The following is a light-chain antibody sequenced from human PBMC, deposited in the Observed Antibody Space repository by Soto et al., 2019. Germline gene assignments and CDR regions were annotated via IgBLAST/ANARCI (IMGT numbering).Light chain of an antibody. CDR3: QSYKSATT. Sequence: DIQMTQSQSSLSAYVGERVTITCRASQGIDKYEAWYQQKPGKVAKLLIYAVSTLQSGVPSRFSGRLSGTDFTLTISSLQPEDVATYYCQSYKSATTFGPGNKVDVK. CDR1: QGIDKY. CDR2: AVS. V-gene: IGKV1-27*01. J-gene: IGKJ3*01.